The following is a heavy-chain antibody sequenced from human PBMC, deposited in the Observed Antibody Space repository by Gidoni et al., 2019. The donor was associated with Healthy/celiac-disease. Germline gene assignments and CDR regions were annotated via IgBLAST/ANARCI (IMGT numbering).Heavy chain of an antibody. D-gene: IGHD3-9*01. CDR3: ARTPPVHYDILTGPDFDY. CDR2: MNPNSGNT. J-gene: IGHJ4*02. V-gene: IGHV1-8*01. Sequence: QVQLVQSGAEVKKPGASVKVSCKASGYTFTSYDINWVRQATGQGLEWMGWMNPNSGNTGDAQKFQGRVTMTRNTSISTAYMELSSLRSEDTAVYYCARTPPVHYDILTGPDFDYWGQGTLVTVSS. CDR1: GYTFTSYD.